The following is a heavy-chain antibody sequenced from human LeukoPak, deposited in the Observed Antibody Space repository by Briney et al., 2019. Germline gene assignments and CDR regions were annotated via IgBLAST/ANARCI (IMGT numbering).Heavy chain of an antibody. D-gene: IGHD4-17*01. CDR1: GGSVSRSPYY. J-gene: IGHJ4*02. Sequence: SETLSLTCTVSGGSVSRSPYYWGWIRQPPGKGLEWIGSIYYSGSTYYNPSLKSRVTISVDTSKNQFSLKLSSVTAADTAVYYCATSSVTTPYKHMLVYWGQGTLVTVSS. CDR2: IYYSGST. CDR3: ATSSVTTPYKHMLVY. V-gene: IGHV4-39*07.